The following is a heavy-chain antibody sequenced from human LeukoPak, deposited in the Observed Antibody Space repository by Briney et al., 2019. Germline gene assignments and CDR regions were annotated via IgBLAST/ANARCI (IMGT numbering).Heavy chain of an antibody. CDR2: IKQGGSEI. CDR1: GFTFSRFW. J-gene: IGHJ4*02. Sequence: PGGSLRLSCSASGFTFSRFWMSWVRQAPGKGLEYVALIKQGGSEIYHMDSVKGRFTISRDDATNSLYLQMTSLRVEDTALYYCARDRVSESDSVGDLWGQGSLVSVSS. V-gene: IGHV3-7*01. CDR3: ARDRVSESDSVGDL. D-gene: IGHD5/OR15-5a*01.